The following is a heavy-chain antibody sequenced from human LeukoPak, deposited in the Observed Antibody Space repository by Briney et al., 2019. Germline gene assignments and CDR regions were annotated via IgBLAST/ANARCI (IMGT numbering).Heavy chain of an antibody. CDR2: ISSSGSGT. D-gene: IGHD3-22*01. CDR3: AKEDDSSGYLPLDY. J-gene: IGHJ4*02. Sequence: GGSLRLSCTVSGFTFSSCAMGWVRQAPGKGLEWVSAISSSGSGTDYADSVKGRFTISRDNSKNTLYLQLNSLRAEDTAVYYCAKEDDSSGYLPLDYWGQGTLVTVSS. V-gene: IGHV3-23*01. CDR1: GFTFSSCA.